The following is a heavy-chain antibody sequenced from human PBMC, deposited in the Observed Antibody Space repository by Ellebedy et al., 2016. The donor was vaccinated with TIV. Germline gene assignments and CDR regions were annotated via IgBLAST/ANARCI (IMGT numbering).Heavy chain of an antibody. D-gene: IGHD3-16*01. Sequence: PGGSLRLSCAASGFTFSSSWMAWVRQTPGKGPEWVANIKQDASDKNYVDSVKGRFTISRDNAENSLYLQMNSLRAEDTAVYYCARDSGGDLDSWGQGTLVTVSS. J-gene: IGHJ4*02. CDR1: GFTFSSSW. CDR3: ARDSGGDLDS. V-gene: IGHV3-7*01. CDR2: IKQDASDK.